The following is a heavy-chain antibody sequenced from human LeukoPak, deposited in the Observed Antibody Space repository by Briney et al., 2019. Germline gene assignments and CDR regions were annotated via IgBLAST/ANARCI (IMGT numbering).Heavy chain of an antibody. Sequence: SETLSLTCTVSGYSISSGYYWGWIRQPPGKGLEWIGSIYHSGSTYYNPSLKSRVTISVDRSKNQFSLKLSSVTAADTAVYYCARGGVPHYFDYWGQGTLVTVSS. J-gene: IGHJ4*02. CDR3: ARGGVPHYFDY. V-gene: IGHV4-38-2*02. CDR1: GYSISSGYY. D-gene: IGHD2-2*01. CDR2: IYHSGST.